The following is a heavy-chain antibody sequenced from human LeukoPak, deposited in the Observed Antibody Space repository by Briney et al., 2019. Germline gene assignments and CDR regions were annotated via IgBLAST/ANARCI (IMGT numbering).Heavy chain of an antibody. CDR1: DFTFSGYC. D-gene: IGHD2-2*01. J-gene: IGHJ4*02. CDR2: ISSDGSTT. Sequence: PGGSLTLSCAASDFTFSGYCWNWIRQPPGKGLVWFPQISSDGSTTSYADSVKGRFTISRDNAKNTLYLQMNSLRAEDTAVYYCARGIAIIPAGVNDYWGQGTLVTVSS. CDR3: ARGIAIIPAGVNDY. V-gene: IGHV3-74*01.